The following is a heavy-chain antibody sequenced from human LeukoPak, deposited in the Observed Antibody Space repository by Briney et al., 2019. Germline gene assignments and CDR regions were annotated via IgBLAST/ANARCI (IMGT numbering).Heavy chain of an antibody. CDR2: IKADGSDK. V-gene: IGHV3-7*03. D-gene: IGHD3-10*01. CDR1: GFTFSNYL. CDR3: AKGGAVSSKSITMIRGTRRYYYYMDV. J-gene: IGHJ6*03. Sequence: GGSLRLSCAASGFTFSNYLMTWVRQAPGKGLEWVADIKADGSDKYYVDSVKGRFTILRDNAKNSLYLQMNRLRAEDAAVYYCAKGGAVSSKSITMIRGTRRYYYYMDVWGKGTTVTISS.